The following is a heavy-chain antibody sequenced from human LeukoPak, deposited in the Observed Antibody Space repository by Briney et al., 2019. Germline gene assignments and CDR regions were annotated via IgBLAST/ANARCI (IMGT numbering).Heavy chain of an antibody. CDR2: IKSKTDGGTT. CDR3: TTFLTSGIVVVPAALEGVDY. J-gene: IGHJ4*02. D-gene: IGHD2-2*01. CDR1: GLTFSNAW. V-gene: IGHV3-15*01. Sequence: GGSLRLSCAVSGLTFSNAWMSWVRQAPGKGREWVGRIKSKTDGGTTDYAAPVKGRVTISRDDSKNTLYLQMNSLKTEDTAVYYCTTFLTSGIVVVPAALEGVDYWGQGTLVTVSS.